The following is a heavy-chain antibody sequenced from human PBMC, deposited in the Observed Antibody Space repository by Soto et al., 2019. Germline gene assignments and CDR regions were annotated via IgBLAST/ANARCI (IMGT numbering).Heavy chain of an antibody. CDR3: ARDTDMTTVEKGYYGMDV. CDR2: IYYSGST. Sequence: SETLSLTCTVSGGSISSGGYYWSWIRQHPGKGLEWIGYIYYSGSTYYNPSLKSRVTISVDTSKNQFSLKLSSVTAADTAVYYCARDTDMTTVEKGYYGMDVWGQGTTVTVSS. D-gene: IGHD4-17*01. V-gene: IGHV4-31*03. CDR1: GGSISSGGYY. J-gene: IGHJ6*02.